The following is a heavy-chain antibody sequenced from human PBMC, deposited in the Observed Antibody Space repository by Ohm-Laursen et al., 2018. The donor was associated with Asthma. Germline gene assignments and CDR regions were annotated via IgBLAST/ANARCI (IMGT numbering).Heavy chain of an antibody. CDR2: ISGSCVST. CDR1: GFTFSSYA. J-gene: IGHJ4*02. V-gene: IGHV3-23*01. Sequence: SLRLSCAASGFTFSSYAMSWVRQAPGKALEWVSAISGSCVSTYYADSVKGRFTISRDNSKNTLYLQMNSLRAEDTAVYYCAKFLDCSGGSCYPDFWGQGTLVTVSS. CDR3: AKFLDCSGGSCYPDF. D-gene: IGHD2-15*01.